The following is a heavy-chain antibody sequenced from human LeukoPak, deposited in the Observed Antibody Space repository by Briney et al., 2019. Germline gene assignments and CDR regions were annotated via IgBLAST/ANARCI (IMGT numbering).Heavy chain of an antibody. Sequence: GESLKISCKASIFSFTNYWIAWVRHKPGEGLEWMGNIYPGDSDTRYNPSFQGQVTISADTSIKTAYLQWSSLKASDTAIYYCARRAGGHTGGFYFDYWGQGSLVTVSS. CDR1: IFSFTNYW. D-gene: IGHD5-18*01. V-gene: IGHV5-51*01. CDR3: ARRAGGHTGGFYFDY. J-gene: IGHJ4*02. CDR2: IYPGDSDT.